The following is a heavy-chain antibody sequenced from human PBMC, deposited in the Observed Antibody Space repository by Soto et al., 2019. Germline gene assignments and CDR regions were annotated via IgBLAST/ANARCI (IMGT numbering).Heavy chain of an antibody. V-gene: IGHV3-30*18. CDR1: GFSFNTYV. J-gene: IGHJ4*02. D-gene: IGHD2-21*01. CDR3: AKGLALMADH. Sequence: PGGSLRLSCTDSGFSFNTYVMDWVSLAPGKGLEWVARLLYAGSKENYADPVKGRFTISRENSKNTLYLQMDRLRVEDTAVYFCAKGLALMADHWGQGTPVTVSS. CDR2: LLYAGSKE.